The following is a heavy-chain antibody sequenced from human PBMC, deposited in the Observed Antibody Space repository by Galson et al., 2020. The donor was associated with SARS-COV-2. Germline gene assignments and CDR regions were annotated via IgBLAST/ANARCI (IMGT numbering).Heavy chain of an antibody. J-gene: IGHJ4*02. D-gene: IGHD3-3*02. CDR1: GDNVSSDRAA. V-gene: IGHV6-1*01. Sequence: SETLSLTCAISGDNVSSDRAAWNWIRQSQSRGLEWLGRPYYRSKWNNDYAVSMRGRLIINPDTSANRFSLQLDSVTPEDTAVYYCARDPSAWALFDYWGQGTLGAVSS. CDR3: ARDPSAWALFDY. CDR2: PYYRSKWNN.